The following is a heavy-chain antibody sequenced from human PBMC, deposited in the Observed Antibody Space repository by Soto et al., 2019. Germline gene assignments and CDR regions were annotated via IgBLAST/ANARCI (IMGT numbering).Heavy chain of an antibody. J-gene: IGHJ4*02. V-gene: IGHV1-69*02. Sequence: QVQLVQSGAEVKKPGSSVKVSCKASGGTFSSYTISWVRQAPGQGLEWMGRIIPILGIANYAQKFQGRVTINADKSTSTGYMELSSMRAEDKAVYYGARGRTSYYGSGRYYKRHFDYWGQGTLVTVSS. CDR3: ARGRTSYYGSGRYYKRHFDY. D-gene: IGHD3-10*01. CDR2: IIPILGIA. CDR1: GGTFSSYT.